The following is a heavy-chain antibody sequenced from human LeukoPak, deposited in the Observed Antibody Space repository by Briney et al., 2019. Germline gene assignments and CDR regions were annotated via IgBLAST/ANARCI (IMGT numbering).Heavy chain of an antibody. Sequence: KPSETLSLTCAVYGGSFSGYYWSWIRQPPGKGLEWIGEINHYGSINYNPSLKSRVTISVDTSKNQFSLRLSSVTAADTAVYYCARGLYPYNVRYFDNWGQGTLVTVSS. J-gene: IGHJ4*02. CDR3: ARGLYPYNVRYFDN. V-gene: IGHV4-34*01. CDR1: GGSFSGYY. D-gene: IGHD1-14*01. CDR2: INHYGSI.